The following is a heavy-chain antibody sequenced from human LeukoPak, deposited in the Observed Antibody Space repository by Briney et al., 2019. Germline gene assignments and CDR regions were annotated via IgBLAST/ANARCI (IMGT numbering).Heavy chain of an antibody. CDR2: IRGSGDST. D-gene: IGHD6-13*01. Sequence: GGSLRVSCAASGFTFSSYAMSWVRQAPGKGLEWVAAIRGSGDSTYYADSVKGRFTISRDNSKNTVYLQMNSLRAEDTAVYYCAKDIRLAAADYYFDYWGQGTLVTVSS. CDR3: AKDIRLAAADYYFDY. V-gene: IGHV3-23*01. CDR1: GFTFSSYA. J-gene: IGHJ4*02.